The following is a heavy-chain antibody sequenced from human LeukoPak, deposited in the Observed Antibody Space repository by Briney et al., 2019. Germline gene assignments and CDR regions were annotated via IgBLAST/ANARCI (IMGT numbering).Heavy chain of an antibody. V-gene: IGHV4-61*02. CDR1: GGSISSGSYY. CDR2: IHTSGTT. CDR3: ARDSSPWLVRY. J-gene: IGHJ4*02. Sequence: PSETLSLTCTVSGGSISSGSYYWSWIRQPAGEGLEWIGRIHTSGTTNYNPSLKSRVTISVDTSKNQFSLELSSVTAADTAVYYCARDSSPWLVRYWGQGTLVTASS. D-gene: IGHD6-19*01.